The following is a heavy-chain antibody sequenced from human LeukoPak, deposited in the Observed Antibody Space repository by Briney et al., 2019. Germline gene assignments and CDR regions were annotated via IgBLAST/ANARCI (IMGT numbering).Heavy chain of an antibody. CDR1: GFTFSTYG. J-gene: IGHJ4*02. D-gene: IGHD6-19*01. CDR3: ARAGSSGWYPTPHFDY. V-gene: IGHV3-33*01. Sequence: PGRSLRLSCAASGFTFSTYGMHWVRQAQGKGLEWVALTWYDGSNKNYADSVKGRFTISRDNSKNTLYLQMNSLRAEDTAVYYCARAGSSGWYPTPHFDYWGQGTLVTVSS. CDR2: TWYDGSNK.